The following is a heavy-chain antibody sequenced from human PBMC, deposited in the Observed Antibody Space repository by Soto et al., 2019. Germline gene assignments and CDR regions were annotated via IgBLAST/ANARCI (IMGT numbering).Heavy chain of an antibody. CDR2: IYHAGSV. J-gene: IGHJ6*02. CDR1: GYSIASGYY. Sequence: QVQLRESGPGTVKSSETLSLTCAVSGYSIASGYYWAWIRQSPGKGLEWIGSIYHAGSVYYNPSRNGRVALSMDTSKNHFSLKLTSVPAADTAVYYCARTFDYYGMDVWGQGTTVTVSS. CDR3: ARTFDYYGMDV. V-gene: IGHV4-38-2*01.